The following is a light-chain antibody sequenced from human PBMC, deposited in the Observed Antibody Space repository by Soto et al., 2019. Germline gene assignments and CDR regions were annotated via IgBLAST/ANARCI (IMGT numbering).Light chain of an antibody. CDR1: SGHSNYA. CDR3: KTWGTCTPWV. Sequence: QPVLTQSPSASASLGASVKLTCTLSSGHSNYAIAWHQQQPEKGPRYLMKLNSDGSHSKGDGIPDRFSGSSSGAERYLTISSLQSEDEADYYCKTWGTCTPWVFGGGTKPTVL. J-gene: IGLJ3*02. V-gene: IGLV4-69*01. CDR2: LNSDGSH.